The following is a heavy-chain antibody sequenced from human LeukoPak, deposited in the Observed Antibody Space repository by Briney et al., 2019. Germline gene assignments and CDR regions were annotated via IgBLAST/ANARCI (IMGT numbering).Heavy chain of an antibody. J-gene: IGHJ3*02. CDR3: AKLSAIGCSTSCFNAFDI. D-gene: IGHD2-2*01. V-gene: IGHV3-30*02. Sequence: GGSLRLSCAASGFTFYGMSWVRQAPGKGLEWVAFIRYDGSNKYYADSVKGRFTISRDNSKNTLYLQMNSLRAEDTAVYYCAKLSAIGCSTSCFNAFDIWGQGTMVTVSS. CDR1: GFTFYG. CDR2: IRYDGSNK.